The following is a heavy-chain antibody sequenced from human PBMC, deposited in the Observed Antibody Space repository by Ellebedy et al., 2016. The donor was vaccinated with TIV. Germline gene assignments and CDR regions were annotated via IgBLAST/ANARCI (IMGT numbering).Heavy chain of an antibody. CDR3: ASGFSHYGAFDI. V-gene: IGHV3-30*03. J-gene: IGHJ3*02. D-gene: IGHD3-16*01. CDR1: GFTFSNYG. CDR2: ISFDESNK. Sequence: GGSLRLSXTTSGFTFSNYGMHWVRQAPGKGLEWVAVISFDESNKYHSDSVKGRFTISRDNSKNTLYLQMNSLRPEDTAVYYCASGFSHYGAFDIWGQGTMVTVSS.